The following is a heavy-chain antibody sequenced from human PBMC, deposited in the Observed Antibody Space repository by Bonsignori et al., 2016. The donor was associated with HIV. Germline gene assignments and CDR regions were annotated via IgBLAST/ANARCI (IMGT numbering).Heavy chain of an antibody. D-gene: IGHD5-18*01. V-gene: IGHV4-30-4*01. Sequence: PGKGLEWIGYIYYSGSTYYNPSLKSRVTISVDTSKNQFSLKLSSVTAADTAVYYCARENTAMVTLDYWGQGTLVTVSS. CDR3: ARENTAMVTLDY. CDR2: IYYSGST. J-gene: IGHJ4*02.